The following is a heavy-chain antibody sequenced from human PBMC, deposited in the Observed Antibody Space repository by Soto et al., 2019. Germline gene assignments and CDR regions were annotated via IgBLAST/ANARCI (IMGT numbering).Heavy chain of an antibody. V-gene: IGHV4-34*01. D-gene: IGHD6-13*01. CDR1: GGSFSGYY. CDR2: INHSGST. Sequence: SETLSLTCAVYGGSFSGYYWSWIRQPPGKGLEWIGEINHSGSTNYNPSLKSRVTISVDTSKNQFSLKLSSVTAADTAVYYCARGSWYRGSHNDYWGQGTLVTVSS. CDR3: ARGSWYRGSHNDY. J-gene: IGHJ4*02.